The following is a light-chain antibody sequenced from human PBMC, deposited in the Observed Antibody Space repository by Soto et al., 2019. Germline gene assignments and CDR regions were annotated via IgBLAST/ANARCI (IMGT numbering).Light chain of an antibody. CDR3: KHYNSYSPWT. CDR1: QSISSW. Sequence: DIQMTQSPSTLSASVGDRVTITCRASQSISSWLAWYQQKPGKAPKLLIYDASSLESGVPSRFSGSGSGTESTPTIRSLQPINFATYYCKHYNSYSPWTFGQGTKVEIK. V-gene: IGKV1-5*01. J-gene: IGKJ1*01. CDR2: DAS.